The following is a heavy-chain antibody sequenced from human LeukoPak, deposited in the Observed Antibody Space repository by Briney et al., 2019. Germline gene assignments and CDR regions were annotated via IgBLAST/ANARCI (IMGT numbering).Heavy chain of an antibody. Sequence: PSETLSLTCTVSGGSISSYYWSWIRQPPGKGLEWIGYIYYSGSTNYNPSLKSRVTISVDTSKNQFSLKLSSVTAADTAVYYCARDQGGLVFPNWFDPWGQGTLVTVSS. CDR3: ARDQGGLVFPNWFDP. CDR2: IYYSGST. J-gene: IGHJ5*02. D-gene: IGHD3/OR15-3a*01. CDR1: GGSISSYY. V-gene: IGHV4-59*01.